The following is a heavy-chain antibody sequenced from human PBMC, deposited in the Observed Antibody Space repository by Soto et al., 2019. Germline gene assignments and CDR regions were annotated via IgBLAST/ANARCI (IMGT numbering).Heavy chain of an antibody. CDR2: ISGSGGST. D-gene: IGHD4-17*01. CDR1: GLNFISYA. J-gene: IGHJ3*02. Sequence: EVQLLESGGGLVQPGGSLRLSCAASGLNFISYAMSWVRQAQGKWLYWVSAISGSGGSTYYADSVKVRFTSSRDNSKNTLYLQMNSLRAEDTAVYYCEKAPSTVVKPGDAFDIWGQGTIVTVSS. V-gene: IGHV3-23*01. CDR3: EKAPSTVVKPGDAFDI.